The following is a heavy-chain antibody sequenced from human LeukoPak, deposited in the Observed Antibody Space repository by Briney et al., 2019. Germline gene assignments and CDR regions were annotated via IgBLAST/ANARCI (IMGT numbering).Heavy chain of an antibody. V-gene: IGHV3-33*01. D-gene: IGHD6-6*01. Sequence: PGRSLRLSCAASGFTFSSYGMHWVRQAPGKGLEWVAVIWYDGSNKYYADSVKGRFTISRDNSKNTLYLQMNRLRAEDTAVYYCARDGGGLVPDDYWGQGTLVTVSS. CDR3: ARDGGGLVPDDY. CDR2: IWYDGSNK. CDR1: GFTFSSYG. J-gene: IGHJ4*02.